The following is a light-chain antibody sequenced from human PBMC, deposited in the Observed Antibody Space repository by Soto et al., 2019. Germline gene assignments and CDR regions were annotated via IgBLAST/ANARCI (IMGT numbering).Light chain of an antibody. V-gene: IGLV2-14*01. CDR1: SSDVGGYNY. Sequence: QSALTQPASVSGSPGQSITISCTGTSSDVGGYNYVSWYQQQSGTAPKLMIHEVSNRPSGVSNRFPGSKSGNTASLTISGLQAEDEADYYCSSYTSSRAYVFGIGTKV. CDR2: EVS. CDR3: SSYTSSRAYV. J-gene: IGLJ1*01.